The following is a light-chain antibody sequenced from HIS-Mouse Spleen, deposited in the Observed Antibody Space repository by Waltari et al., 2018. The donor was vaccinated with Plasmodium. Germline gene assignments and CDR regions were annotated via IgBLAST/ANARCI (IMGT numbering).Light chain of an antibody. J-gene: IGKJ1*01. CDR2: GAS. V-gene: IGKV3-20*01. CDR3: QQYGSSSWT. Sequence: EPVLTQSPGTLSLSPGDRATISYSASQSVSSSYLAWYQHNPRQAPRLLIYGASSRATGIPDRFSGSGSGTDFTLTISRLEPEDFAVYYCQQYGSSSWTFGQGTKVEIK. CDR1: QSVSSSY.